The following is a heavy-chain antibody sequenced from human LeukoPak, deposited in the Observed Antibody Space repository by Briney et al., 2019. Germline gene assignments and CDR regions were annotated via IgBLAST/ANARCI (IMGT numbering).Heavy chain of an antibody. CDR3: TTDLGTYYHGSQRLIPIDY. CDR1: GFTFTNAW. D-gene: IGHD3-10*01. J-gene: IGHJ4*02. CDR2: LKSRTDGETT. Sequence: GGSLRLSCVDSGFTFTNAWMSWVRQAAVKGLGWIGRLKSRTDGETTNYAEPVRGRFTISRDDSKSAVYLQMNSLKIEDTAVYYCTTDLGTYYHGSQRLIPIDYWGQGTLVTVSS. V-gene: IGHV3-15*01.